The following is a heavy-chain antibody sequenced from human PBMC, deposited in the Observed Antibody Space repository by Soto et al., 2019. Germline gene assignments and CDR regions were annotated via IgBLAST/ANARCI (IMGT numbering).Heavy chain of an antibody. CDR3: ARGIKDRLAYCGGDCYPAGY. J-gene: IGHJ4*02. Sequence: QVQLVESGGGLVKPGGSLRLSCAASGFTFSDYYMSWIRQAPRKGLEWVSYISSSGSTIYYADSVKGRFTISRDNAKNSLYLQMNSLRAEDTAVYYCARGIKDRLAYCGGDCYPAGYWGQGTLVTVSS. D-gene: IGHD2-21*02. V-gene: IGHV3-11*01. CDR2: ISSSGSTI. CDR1: GFTFSDYY.